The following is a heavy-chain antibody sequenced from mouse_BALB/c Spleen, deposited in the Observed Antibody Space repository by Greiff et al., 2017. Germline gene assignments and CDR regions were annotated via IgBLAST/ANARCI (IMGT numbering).Heavy chain of an antibody. Sequence: VKLVESGAELMKPGASVKISCKATGYTFSSYWIEWVKQRPGHGLEWIGEILPGRGSTNYNEKFKGKATFTADTSSNTAYMQLSSLTSEDSAVYYCANMDYWGQGTSVTVSS. CDR1: GYTFSSYW. CDR3: ANMDY. V-gene: IGHV1-9*01. J-gene: IGHJ4*01. CDR2: ILPGRGST.